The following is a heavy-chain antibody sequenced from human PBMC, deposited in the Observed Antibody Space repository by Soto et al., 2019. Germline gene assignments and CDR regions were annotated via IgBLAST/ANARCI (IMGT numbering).Heavy chain of an antibody. CDR2: ISGSGGST. D-gene: IGHD3-22*01. J-gene: IGHJ4*02. CDR1: GFTFSSYA. CDR3: AKGAVHYDSSGYYWDYFDY. Sequence: GGSLRLSCAASGFTFSSYAMSWVRQAPGKGLEWVSAISGSGGSTYYADSVKGRFTISRDNSKNTLYLQMNSLRAEDTAVYYCAKGAVHYDSSGYYWDYFDYWGQGTLVTVSS. V-gene: IGHV3-23*01.